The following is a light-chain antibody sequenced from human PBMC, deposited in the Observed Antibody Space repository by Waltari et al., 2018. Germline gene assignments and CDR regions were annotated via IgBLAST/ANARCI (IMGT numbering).Light chain of an antibody. J-gene: IGLJ1*01. CDR2: EVT. CDR3: SSYTSATTLVV. V-gene: IGLV2-14*01. CDR1: SSDVGTYNY. Sequence: QSALTQPASVSGSPGQSITISCTGTSSDVGTYNYVSWYQQYPGKAPTLGIYEVTNRPAGVSDRFSGSKSGSTASLTISGLQPDDEAHYYCSSYTSATTLVVVGPGTWVTV.